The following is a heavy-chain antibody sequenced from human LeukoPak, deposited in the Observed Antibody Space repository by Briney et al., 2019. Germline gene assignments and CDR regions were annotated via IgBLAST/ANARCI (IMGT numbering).Heavy chain of an antibody. Sequence: GRSLRLSCAASGFTFSSYAMHWVRQAPGKGLEWVAVISYDGSNKYYADSVKGRFTISRDNSKNTLYLQMNNLRAEDTAVYYCARVFPSVAGTSDYWGQGTLVTVSS. CDR3: ARVFPSVAGTSDY. CDR2: ISYDGSNK. V-gene: IGHV3-30-3*01. CDR1: GFTFSSYA. J-gene: IGHJ4*02. D-gene: IGHD6-19*01.